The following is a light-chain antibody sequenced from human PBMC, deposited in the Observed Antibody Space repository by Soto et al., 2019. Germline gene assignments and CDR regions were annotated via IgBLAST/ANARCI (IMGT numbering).Light chain of an antibody. CDR2: EVT. CDR3: SSYIPRITDWA. CDR1: SSDVGGYNR. J-gene: IGLJ3*02. Sequence: QSALTQPASVSGSPGQSITISCTGTSSDVGGYNRVSWYQQHPGEAPKLMIYEVTNRPSGVSNRFSGSKSGNTASLTISGLQAEDEADYYCSSYIPRITDWAFGGGTKLTVL. V-gene: IGLV2-14*03.